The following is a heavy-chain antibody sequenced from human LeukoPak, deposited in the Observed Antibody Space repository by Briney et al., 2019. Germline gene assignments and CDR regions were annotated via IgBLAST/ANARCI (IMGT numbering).Heavy chain of an antibody. J-gene: IGHJ5*02. D-gene: IGHD6-13*01. Sequence: PSETLSLTCAVSGYSISSGYYWGWMRQPPGKGLEWIGSIYHSGSTYYNPPLKSRVTISVDTSKNQFSLKLSSVTAADTAVDYCAREVYSSSWDNWFDPWGQGTLVTVSS. CDR3: AREVYSSSWDNWFDP. CDR2: IYHSGST. V-gene: IGHV4-38-2*02. CDR1: GYSISSGYY.